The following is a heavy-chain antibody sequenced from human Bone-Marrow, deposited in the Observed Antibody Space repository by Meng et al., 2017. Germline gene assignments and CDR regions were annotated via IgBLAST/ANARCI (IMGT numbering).Heavy chain of an antibody. J-gene: IGHJ4*02. CDR3: ARDRGGSYIIDY. D-gene: IGHD1-26*01. CDR2: IDADGSFS. V-gene: IGHV3-11*06. CDR1: GFTFSDYY. Sequence: GGSLRLSCAASGFTFSDYYMSWIRQAPGEGLVWVSRIDADGSFSNNADSVKGRFTVSRDNSKNTLYLQMNSLRAEDTAVYYCARDRGGSYIIDYWGQGTLVTVSS.